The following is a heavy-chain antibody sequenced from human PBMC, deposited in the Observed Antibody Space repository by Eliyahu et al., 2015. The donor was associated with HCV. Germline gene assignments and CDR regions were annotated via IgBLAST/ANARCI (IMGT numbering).Heavy chain of an antibody. D-gene: IGHD1-7*01. CDR1: GLXFSRYT. CDR3: AKSLIETTGAFDI. CDR2: ISSSSNFI. Sequence: EVQLMESGGGLVQPGGSLRLSCAASGLXFSRYTMNWVRQTPGKGLEWISNISSSSNFIYYVDSVKGRFTISRDNAKNSLYLQMNSLRAEDTAIYYCAKSLIETTGAFDIWGQGTMVTVSS. J-gene: IGHJ3*02. V-gene: IGHV3-48*01.